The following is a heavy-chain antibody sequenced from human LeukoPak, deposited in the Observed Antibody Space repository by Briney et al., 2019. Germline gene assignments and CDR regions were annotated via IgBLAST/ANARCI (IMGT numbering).Heavy chain of an antibody. Sequence: PGGSLRLSCAASGFTFSDYYMSWIRQAPGKALEWVSYVSSGSSTIYYADSVKGRFTVSRDNGKRSLYLHMNSLRAEDTAMYYCARFEAATGTLDFDYWGQGTLVTVSS. CDR2: VSSGSSTI. CDR1: GFTFSDYY. J-gene: IGHJ4*02. V-gene: IGHV3-11*04. CDR3: ARFEAATGTLDFDY. D-gene: IGHD6-13*01.